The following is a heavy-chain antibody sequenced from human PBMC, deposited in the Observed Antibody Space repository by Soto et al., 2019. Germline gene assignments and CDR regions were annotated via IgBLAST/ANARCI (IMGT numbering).Heavy chain of an antibody. J-gene: IGHJ4*02. CDR2: ISYDGSNK. V-gene: IGHV3-30*18. CDR3: AKDGWQSLSYFDY. CDR1: GFTFSSYG. Sequence: QVQLVESGGGVVQPGRSLRLSCAASGFTFSSYGMHWVRQAPGKGLEWVAVISYDGSNKYYADSVKGRFTISRDNSKNPLYLQMNNLRAEDTAVYYCAKDGWQSLSYFDYWGQGTLFTVSS. D-gene: IGHD6-19*01.